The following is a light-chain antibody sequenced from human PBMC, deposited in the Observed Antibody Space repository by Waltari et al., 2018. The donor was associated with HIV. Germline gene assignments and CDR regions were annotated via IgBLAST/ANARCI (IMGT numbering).Light chain of an antibody. CDR1: SSNIGAGYD. CDR3: QSSDSSLSAYV. J-gene: IGLJ1*01. Sequence: QSVLTQSPSVSGAPGQRVTISCTGTSSNIGAGYDVHWFQHLPGTAPKLLVYRHNNRPSGVPDRFSASKSGPSASLAISGLQVDDESTYYCQSSDSSLSAYVFGPGTKVTVL. V-gene: IGLV1-40*01. CDR2: RHN.